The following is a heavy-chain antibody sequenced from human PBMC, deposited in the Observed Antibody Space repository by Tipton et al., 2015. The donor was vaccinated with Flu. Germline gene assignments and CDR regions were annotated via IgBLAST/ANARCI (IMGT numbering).Heavy chain of an antibody. Sequence: SLRLSCATSGFTFDDYAMQWVRQAPGKGLEWVSLISGDGGSTYYADSVKGRFTISRDNSKNSLYLQMNSLRTEDTAFYYCTKNPLTIFDSYYYYGMDVWGQGTTVTVSS. V-gene: IGHV3-43*02. CDR2: ISGDGGST. CDR1: GFTFDDYA. CDR3: TKNPLTIFDSYYYYGMDV. J-gene: IGHJ6*02. D-gene: IGHD3-3*01.